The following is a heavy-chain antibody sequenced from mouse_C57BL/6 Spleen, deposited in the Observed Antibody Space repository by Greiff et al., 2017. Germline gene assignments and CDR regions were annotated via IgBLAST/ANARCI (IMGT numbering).Heavy chain of an antibody. D-gene: IGHD2-1*01. V-gene: IGHV1-18*01. CDR3: AREDGNPFAY. Sequence: EVQGVESGPELVKPGASVKIPCKASGYTFTDYNMDWVKQSHGKSLEWIGDINPNNGGTIYNQKFKGKATLTVDKSSSTAYMELRSLTSEDTAVYYFAREDGNPFAYWGQGTLVTVSA. CDR2: INPNNGGT. J-gene: IGHJ3*01. CDR1: GYTFTDYN.